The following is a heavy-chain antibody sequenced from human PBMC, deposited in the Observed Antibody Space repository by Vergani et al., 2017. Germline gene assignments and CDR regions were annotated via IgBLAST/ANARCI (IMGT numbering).Heavy chain of an antibody. CDR3: ARGAGGDYDSSGFFDY. V-gene: IGHV4-39*01. D-gene: IGHD3-22*01. CDR2: IYYSGST. Sequence: QLQLQESGPGLVKPSETLSLTCTVSGGSISGSSYYWGWIRQPPGKGLEWIGSIYYSGSTYYNPSLKSRVTISVDTSKNQFSLKLSSVTAADTAVYYCARGAGGDYDSSGFFDYWGQGTLVTVSS. CDR1: GGSISGSSYY. J-gene: IGHJ4*02.